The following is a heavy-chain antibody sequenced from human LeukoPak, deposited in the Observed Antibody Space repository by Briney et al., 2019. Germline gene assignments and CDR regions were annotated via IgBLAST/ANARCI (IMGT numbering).Heavy chain of an antibody. J-gene: IGHJ6*03. Sequence: RPSETLSLTCTVSGGSISSSSYYWGWIRQPPGKGLEWIGSIYYSGSTYYNPSLKSRVTISVDTSKNQFSLKLSSVTAADTAVYYCARSGDVDTAMVFSHDTGHYYYYMDVWGKGTTVTVSS. CDR1: GGSISSSSYY. CDR2: IYYSGST. D-gene: IGHD5-18*01. CDR3: ARSGDVDTAMVFSHDTGHYYYYMDV. V-gene: IGHV4-39*07.